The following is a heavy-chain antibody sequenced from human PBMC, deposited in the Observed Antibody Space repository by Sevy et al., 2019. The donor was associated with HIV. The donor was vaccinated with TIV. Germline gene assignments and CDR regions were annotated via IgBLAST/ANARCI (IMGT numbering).Heavy chain of an antibody. Sequence: GGSLRLSCAASGFTFSSFGLHWVRQAPGKGLEWVASISFDVDYVYYADSVKGGFTISRVNSKNILYLQMNSLRVEDTAVYYCAKDGGNAPQYYGMDVWGQGTTVTVSS. CDR2: ISFDVDYV. D-gene: IGHD3-16*01. V-gene: IGHV3-30*18. CDR1: GFTFSSFG. CDR3: AKDGGNAPQYYGMDV. J-gene: IGHJ6*02.